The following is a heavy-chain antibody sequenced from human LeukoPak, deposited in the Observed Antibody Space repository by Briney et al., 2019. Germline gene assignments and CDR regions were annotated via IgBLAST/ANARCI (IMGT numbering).Heavy chain of an antibody. CDR2: ISGSGGST. J-gene: IGHJ4*02. CDR3: AKDEGDIVVVVAASPFDY. CDR1: GFTFSSYA. V-gene: IGHV3-23*01. Sequence: PGGSLRLSCAASGFTFSSYAMSWVRQAPGKGLEWVSDISGSGGSTYYADSVKGRFTISRDNSKNTLYLQMNSLRAEDTAVYYCAKDEGDIVVVVAASPFDYWGQGTLVTVSS. D-gene: IGHD2-15*01.